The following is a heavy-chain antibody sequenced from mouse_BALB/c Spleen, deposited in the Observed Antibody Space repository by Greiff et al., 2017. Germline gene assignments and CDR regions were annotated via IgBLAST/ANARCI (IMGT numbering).Heavy chain of an antibody. D-gene: IGHD3-2*01. V-gene: IGHV1S81*02. CDR2: INPSNGGT. Sequence: VQLQQSGAELVKPGASVKLSCKASGYTFTSYYMYWVKQRPGQGLEWIGEINPSNGGTNFNEKFKSKATLTVDKSSSTAYMQLSSLTSEDSAVYYCALTARARAMDYRGQGTSVTVSS. J-gene: IGHJ4*01. CDR3: ALTARARAMDY. CDR1: GYTFTSYY.